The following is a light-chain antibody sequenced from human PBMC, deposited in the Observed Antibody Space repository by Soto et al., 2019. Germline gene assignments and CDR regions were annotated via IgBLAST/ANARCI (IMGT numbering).Light chain of an antibody. J-gene: IGKJ2*01. CDR1: QSVTSGY. CDR2: TVS. V-gene: IGKV3-20*01. CDR3: QQNDTFPYP. Sequence: IVLTQSPDTLSLSPGERATLSCRASQSVTSGYLAWYQQKPSQPPRLLIYTVSRRATGIPDRFSGSGSGTDFPLSINRREPDDFAVYYCQQNDTFPYPFGQGT.